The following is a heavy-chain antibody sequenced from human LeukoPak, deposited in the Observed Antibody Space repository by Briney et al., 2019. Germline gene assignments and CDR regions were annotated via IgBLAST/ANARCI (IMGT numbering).Heavy chain of an antibody. J-gene: IGHJ6*02. Sequence: VASVRVSCKASGSTFTTYYIHWVRQPPGQGLEWVGMINPRGGSTRYAQQFQGRVTMTRDMSTSTVYMELSSLRSDDTAVYYCARESTPNYDMDVWGQGTTVTVSS. CDR1: GSTFTTYY. V-gene: IGHV1-46*01. CDR3: ARESTPNYDMDV. CDR2: INPRGGST.